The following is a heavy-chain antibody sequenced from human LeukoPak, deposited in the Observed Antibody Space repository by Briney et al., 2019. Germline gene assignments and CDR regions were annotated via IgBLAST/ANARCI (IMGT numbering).Heavy chain of an antibody. CDR1: GYTFTDYY. V-gene: IGHV1-2*02. Sequence: ASVTVSFTASGYTFTDYYMHWVRQAPGQGLEWMGWINPNSGGTSYAQKFQGRVTMTRDTAISTVYMELSRLTSADTAVYYCAGTRATMLDYYYRDVGGKGPRVSV. CDR3: AGTRATMLDYYYRDV. J-gene: IGHJ6*03. D-gene: IGHD1-14*01. CDR2: INPNSGGT.